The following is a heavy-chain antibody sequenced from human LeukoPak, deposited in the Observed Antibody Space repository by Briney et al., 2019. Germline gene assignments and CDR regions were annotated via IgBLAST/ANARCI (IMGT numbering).Heavy chain of an antibody. D-gene: IGHD2-21*01. J-gene: IGHJ4*02. CDR1: GFTFDDYA. Sequence: PGGSLRLSCAASGFTFDDYAMHWVRQAPGKGLEWVSGISWNSGSIGYADSAKGRFTISRDNAKNSLFLQMNSLRAEDTAVYYCANQHMDYFDYWGQGTLVTVSP. CDR3: ANQHMDYFDY. CDR2: ISWNSGSI. V-gene: IGHV3-9*01.